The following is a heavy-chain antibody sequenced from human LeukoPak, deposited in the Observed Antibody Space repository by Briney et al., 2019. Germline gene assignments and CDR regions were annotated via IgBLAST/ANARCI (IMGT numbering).Heavy chain of an antibody. CDR2: ITPDGRAK. V-gene: IGHV3-7*04. Sequence: GGPLRLSRVVSGVSVSSDWMSWIRRAPGKGLESVATITPDGRAKYYVDSVNGRFTISKDYAKNSLYLQMNTLRAEDTAVYYCTRADHEYCGQGTLVTVSS. CDR3: TRADHEY. J-gene: IGHJ4*02. CDR1: GVSVSSDW.